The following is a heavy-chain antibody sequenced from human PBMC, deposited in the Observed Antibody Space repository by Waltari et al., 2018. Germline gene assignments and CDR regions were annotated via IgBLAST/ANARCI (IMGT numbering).Heavy chain of an antibody. D-gene: IGHD5-18*01. Sequence: QVQLVQSGAEVKKPGSSVKVSCKASGGTFSSYAISWVRQAPGQGFGWMVWVIPILGIANDAQKFQGRVTITADESTSVAYMELSGQRSGDTTVYYCARDGAMVALFDLWGRGTLVTVSS. CDR3: ARDGAMVALFDL. CDR2: VIPILGIA. CDR1: GGTFSSYA. V-gene: IGHV1-69*04. J-gene: IGHJ2*01.